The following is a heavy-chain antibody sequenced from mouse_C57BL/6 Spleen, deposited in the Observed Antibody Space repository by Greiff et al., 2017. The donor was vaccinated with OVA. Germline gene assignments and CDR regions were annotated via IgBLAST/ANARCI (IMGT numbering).Heavy chain of an antibody. J-gene: IGHJ4*01. D-gene: IGHD1-1*01. CDR3: ARRTTVVATGAMDY. CDR2: INPGSGGT. Sequence: QVQLKESGAELVRPGTSVKVSCKASGYAFTNYLIEWVKQRPGPGLEWIGVINPGSGGTNYNEKFKGKATLTADKSSSTAYMQLSSLTSEDSAVYFCARRTTVVATGAMDYWGQGTSVTVSS. V-gene: IGHV1-54*01. CDR1: GYAFTNYL.